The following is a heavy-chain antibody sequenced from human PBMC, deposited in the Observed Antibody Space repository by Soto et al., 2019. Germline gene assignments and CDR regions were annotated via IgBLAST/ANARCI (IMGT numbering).Heavy chain of an antibody. CDR2: IYYSGST. CDR3: ASSRSVYDVIFDY. V-gene: IGHV4-39*01. Sequence: PSETLSLTCTVSGGSISSSSYYWGWIRQPPGKGLEWIGSIYYSGSTYYNPSLKSRVTISVDTSKNQFSLKLSSVTAADTAVYYCASSRSVYDVIFDYWGQGTLVTVS. J-gene: IGHJ4*02. CDR1: GGSISSSSYY. D-gene: IGHD3-10*01.